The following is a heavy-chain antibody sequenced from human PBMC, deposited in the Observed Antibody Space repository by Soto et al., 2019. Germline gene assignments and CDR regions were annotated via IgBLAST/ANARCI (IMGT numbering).Heavy chain of an antibody. Sequence: QVQLVESGGGVVQPGRSLRLSCAASGFTFSSYGMHWVRQAPGKGLEWVAVIWYDGSNKYYADSVKGRFTISRDNSKNTLYLQMKSLRAEDAAVYYCARVHYDILTGYPLHYYYMDVWGKGTTVTVSS. CDR1: GFTFSSYG. V-gene: IGHV3-33*01. CDR3: ARVHYDILTGYPLHYYYMDV. D-gene: IGHD3-9*01. J-gene: IGHJ6*03. CDR2: IWYDGSNK.